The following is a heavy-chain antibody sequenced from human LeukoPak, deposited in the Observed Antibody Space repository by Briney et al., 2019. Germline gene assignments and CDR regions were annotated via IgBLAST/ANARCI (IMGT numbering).Heavy chain of an antibody. CDR2: INPNSGGT. V-gene: IGHV1-2*04. CDR1: GYTFTSYG. Sequence: ASVKVSCKASGYTFTSYGISWVRQAPGQGLEWMGWINPNSGGTNYAQKFQGWVTMTRDTSISTAYMELSRLRSDDTAVYYCAKSSAAAGGYGMDVWGQGTTVTVSS. CDR3: AKSSAAAGGYGMDV. J-gene: IGHJ6*02. D-gene: IGHD6-13*01.